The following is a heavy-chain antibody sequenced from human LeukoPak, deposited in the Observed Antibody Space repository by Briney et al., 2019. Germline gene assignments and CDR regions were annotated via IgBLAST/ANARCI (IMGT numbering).Heavy chain of an antibody. CDR1: GGSISSGSYY. V-gene: IGHV4-61*02. CDR3: ARVSLVRGAPDYYFDY. D-gene: IGHD3-10*01. CDR2: IYTSGST. Sequence: SETLSLTCTVSGGSISSGSYYWSWIRQPAGKGLEWIGRIYTSGSTNYNPSLKSRVTMSVDTSKNQFSLKLSSVTAADTAVYYCARVSLVRGAPDYYFDYWGQGTLVTVSS. J-gene: IGHJ4*02.